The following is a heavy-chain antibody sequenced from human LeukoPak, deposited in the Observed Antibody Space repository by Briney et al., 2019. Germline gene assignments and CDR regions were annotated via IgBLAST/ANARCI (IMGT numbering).Heavy chain of an antibody. V-gene: IGHV1-18*01. CDR3: ARDRAARPGVFDY. CDR1: GYTFTSYG. Sequence: AAVTVPCKASGYTFTSYGISWVRQAPAQGLEGMDWISAYNGNTNYAQKLQGRVTMTTDTSTSTAYMELRSLRSDDTAVYYCARDRAARPGVFDYWGQGTLVTVSS. D-gene: IGHD6-6*01. J-gene: IGHJ4*02. CDR2: ISAYNGNT.